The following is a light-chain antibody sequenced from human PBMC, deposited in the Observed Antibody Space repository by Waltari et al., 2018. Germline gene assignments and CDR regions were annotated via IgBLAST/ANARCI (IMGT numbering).Light chain of an antibody. CDR3: QQSFSIPLS. Sequence: DIQMTQSPSYLSASVGNRVTITCRASQSISSYLNWYQQKPGKATKLLIYATSSLQSGVPSRFSGSGSGTDFTLTISSLQPEDFATYYCQQSFSIPLSFGGGTKVEI. J-gene: IGKJ4*01. CDR1: QSISSY. CDR2: ATS. V-gene: IGKV1-39*01.